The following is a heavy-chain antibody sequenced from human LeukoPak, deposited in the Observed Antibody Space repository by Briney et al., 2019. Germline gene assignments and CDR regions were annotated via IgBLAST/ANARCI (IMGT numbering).Heavy chain of an antibody. CDR3: ARDLGTHLDSRGAFDY. D-gene: IGHD3-22*01. CDR1: GYTFTSYG. Sequence: GASVKVSRKASGYTFTSYGISWVRQAPGQGLEWMGWISAYNGNTNYAQKLQGRVTLTTDPSTSTAYMELRSLRSDDTAVYYCARDLGTHLDSRGAFDYWGQGTLVTVSS. J-gene: IGHJ4*02. CDR2: ISAYNGNT. V-gene: IGHV1-18*01.